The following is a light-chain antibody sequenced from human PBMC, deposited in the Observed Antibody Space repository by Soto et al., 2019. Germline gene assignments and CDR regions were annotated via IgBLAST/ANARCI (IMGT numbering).Light chain of an antibody. Sequence: QPVLTQSPSASASLGASVKLTCTLSSGHSSYAIAWHQQQPEKGPRYLMKLNSDGSHSKGDGIPDRFSGSSSGTERYLTIPSLQSGDEADYFCQTWSTGIRVFGGGTQLTVL. CDR2: LNSDGSH. J-gene: IGLJ3*02. CDR1: SGHSSYA. V-gene: IGLV4-69*01. CDR3: QTWSTGIRV.